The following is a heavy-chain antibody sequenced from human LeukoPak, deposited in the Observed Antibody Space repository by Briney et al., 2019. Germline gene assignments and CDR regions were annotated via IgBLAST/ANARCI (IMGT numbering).Heavy chain of an antibody. J-gene: IGHJ4*02. CDR3: ARQKQSHGNFDY. CDR2: LGIAGDT. D-gene: IGHD1-26*01. V-gene: IGHV3-13*01. CDR1: GFTVSSYA. Sequence: GGSLRLSCAASGFTVSSYAMHWVRHPIGKGLEWVSALGIAGDTFYPGSVKGRFTISRENAKNSLYLRMNSLRAEDTAMYYCARQKQSHGNFDYWGQGTLVTVSS.